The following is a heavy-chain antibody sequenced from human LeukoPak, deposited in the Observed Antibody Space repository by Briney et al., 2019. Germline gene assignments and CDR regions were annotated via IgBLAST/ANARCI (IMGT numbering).Heavy chain of an antibody. CDR3: AKDLPSNKNYYGMDV. D-gene: IGHD2/OR15-2a*01. V-gene: IGHV3-23*01. Sequence: GGSLRLSCAASGFTFSSSAMSWVRQVPGKGLEWVSGISASGGSTYYADSVRGRFTISRDNSKNTLYLQMNSLRAEDTAVYYCAKDLPSNKNYYGMDVWGQGTTVTVSS. J-gene: IGHJ6*02. CDR1: GFTFSSSA. CDR2: ISASGGST.